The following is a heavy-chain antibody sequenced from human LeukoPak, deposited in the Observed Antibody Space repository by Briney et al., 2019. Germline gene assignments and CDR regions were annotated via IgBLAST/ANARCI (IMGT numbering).Heavy chain of an antibody. V-gene: IGHV3-11*01. D-gene: IGHD3-9*01. CDR2: ISSSGRTI. Sequence: GGSLRLSCAASGFTFSEYYMSWIRQAPGKGLEWVSYISSSGRTIYYADSVKGRFTISRDNSKNTLYLQMNSLRAEDTAVYYCAKDRVSYDILTGYPHDYWGQGTLVTVSS. CDR3: AKDRVSYDILTGYPHDY. CDR1: GFTFSEYY. J-gene: IGHJ4*02.